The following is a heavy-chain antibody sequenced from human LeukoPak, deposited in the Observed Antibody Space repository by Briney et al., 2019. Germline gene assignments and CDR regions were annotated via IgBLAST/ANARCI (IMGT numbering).Heavy chain of an antibody. CDR1: GFTVSSNY. CDR2: IYSGGST. D-gene: IGHD6-19*01. J-gene: IGHJ4*02. CDR3: ARDRAAVAGTQCTY. Sequence: GGSLRLSCAASGFTVSSNYMSWVRQAPGKGLEWVSVIYSGGSTYYADSVKGRFTISRDNSKNTLYLQMNSLRAEDTAVYYCARDRAAVAGTQCTYWGQGTLVTVSS. V-gene: IGHV3-66*01.